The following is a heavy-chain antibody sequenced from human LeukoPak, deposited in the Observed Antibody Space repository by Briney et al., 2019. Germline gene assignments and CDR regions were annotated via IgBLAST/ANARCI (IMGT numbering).Heavy chain of an antibody. V-gene: IGHV1-2*02. J-gene: IGHJ4*02. CDR3: ARDSNDYVWGSYPVY. CDR2: INPNSGGT. CDR1: GYTFTGYY. D-gene: IGHD3-16*02. Sequence: ASVKVSCKASGYTFTGYYMHWVRQAPGQGLEWMEWINPNSGGTNYAQKFQGRVTMTRDTSISTAYMELSRLRSDDTAVYYCARDSNDYVWGSYPVYWGQGTLVTVSS.